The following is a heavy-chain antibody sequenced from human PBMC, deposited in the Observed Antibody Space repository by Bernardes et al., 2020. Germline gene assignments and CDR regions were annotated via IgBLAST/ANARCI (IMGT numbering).Heavy chain of an antibody. CDR3: ARDGGEDYDFWSGYYSDAFDI. D-gene: IGHD3-3*01. CDR1: GFTFSSYS. CDR2: ISSSSSYI. Sequence: GGSLRLSCAASGFTFSSYSMNWVRQAPGKGLEWVSSISSSSSYIYYADSVKGRFTISRDNAKNPLYLQMNSLRAEDTAVYYCARDGGEDYDFWSGYYSDAFDIWGQGTMVTVSS. V-gene: IGHV3-21*01. J-gene: IGHJ3*02.